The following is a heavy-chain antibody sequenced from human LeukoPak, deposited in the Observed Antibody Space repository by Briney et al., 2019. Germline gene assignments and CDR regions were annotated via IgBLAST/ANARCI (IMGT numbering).Heavy chain of an antibody. Sequence: GASVKVSCKASGNTFTTYAFHWVRQAPGQRLEWMGWISAGNDNTKSSRKFQDRVTITRDTSASTAYMELSSLTSEDTAVYYCAAGRGYSGSSRNYYYYHMDVWGQGTTVTVSS. V-gene: IGHV1-3*01. J-gene: IGHJ6*02. CDR1: GNTFTTYA. CDR2: ISAGNDNT. CDR3: AAGRGYSGSSRNYYYYHMDV. D-gene: IGHD6-6*01.